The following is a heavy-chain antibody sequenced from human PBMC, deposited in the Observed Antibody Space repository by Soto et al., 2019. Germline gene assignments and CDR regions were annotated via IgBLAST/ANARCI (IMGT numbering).Heavy chain of an antibody. V-gene: IGHV4-34*01. CDR3: AREASYYYDSSGYFGY. D-gene: IGHD3-22*01. Sequence: SETLSLTCAVYGGSFSGYYWSWIRKPPGKGLERIGESNNSESTNYNPSLKSRVTITVDTSKNQFSLKLSSVTAEDTALYYCAREASYYYDSSGYFGYWGQGTLVTVSS. CDR1: GGSFSGYY. J-gene: IGHJ4*02. CDR2: SNNSEST.